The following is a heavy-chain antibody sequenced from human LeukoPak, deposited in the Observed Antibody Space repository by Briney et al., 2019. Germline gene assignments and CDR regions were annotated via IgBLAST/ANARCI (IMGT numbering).Heavy chain of an antibody. CDR2: INSDGSST. D-gene: IGHD3-22*01. J-gene: IGHJ3*02. CDR1: GFTFSSYW. Sequence: GGSLRLSCAASGFTFSSYWMHWVRQAPGKGLVWVPRINSDGSSTSYADSVKGRFTISRDNAKNTLYLQMNSLRAEDTAVYYCARRRGYYDSSGYFDAFDIWGQGTMVTVSS. CDR3: ARRRGYYDSSGYFDAFDI. V-gene: IGHV3-74*01.